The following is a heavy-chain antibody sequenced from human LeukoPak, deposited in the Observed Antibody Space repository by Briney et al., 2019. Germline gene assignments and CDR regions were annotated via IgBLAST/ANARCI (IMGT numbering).Heavy chain of an antibody. CDR2: IYYSGST. Sequence: SETLSLTCTVSGGSISSGDYYWCWIRQPPGKGLEWIGYIYYSGSTYYNPSLKSRVTISVDTSKNQFSLKLSSVTAADTAVYYCATLRVATPYYFDYWGQGTLVTVSS. V-gene: IGHV4-30-4*08. CDR3: ATLRVATPYYFDY. CDR1: GGSISSGDYY. J-gene: IGHJ4*02. D-gene: IGHD5-12*01.